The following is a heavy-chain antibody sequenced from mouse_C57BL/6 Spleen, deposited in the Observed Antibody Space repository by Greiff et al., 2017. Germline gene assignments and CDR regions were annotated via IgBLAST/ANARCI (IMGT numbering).Heavy chain of an antibody. Sequence: VKLQQPGAELVRPGTSVKLSCKASGYTFTSYWMHWVKQRPGQGLEWIGVIDPSDSYTNYNQKFKGKATLTVDTSSSTAYMQLSSLTSEDSAVYYCAREAGPWFAYWGQGTLVTVSA. V-gene: IGHV1-59*01. CDR2: IDPSDSYT. D-gene: IGHD3-2*02. J-gene: IGHJ3*01. CDR3: AREAGPWFAY. CDR1: GYTFTSYW.